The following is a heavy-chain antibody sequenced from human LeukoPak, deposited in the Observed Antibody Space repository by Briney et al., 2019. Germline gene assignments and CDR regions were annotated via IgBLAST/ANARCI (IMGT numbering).Heavy chain of an antibody. CDR3: AREGTRGSTHAFDI. Sequence: ASVKVSCKTSGYXFTNYYMHWVRQAPGQGLEWMGIINPSGGRTSYARKFQGRVTMTRDTSTSIVYMELSSLRSEDTAVYYCAREGTRGSTHAFDIWGQGTIVTVSS. V-gene: IGHV1-46*01. D-gene: IGHD1-7*01. J-gene: IGHJ3*02. CDR2: INPSGGRT. CDR1: GYXFTNYY.